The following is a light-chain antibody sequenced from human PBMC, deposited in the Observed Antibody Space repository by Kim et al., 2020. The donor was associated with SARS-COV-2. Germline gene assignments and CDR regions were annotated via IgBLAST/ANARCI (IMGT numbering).Light chain of an antibody. J-gene: IGKJ1*01. CDR3: LQHHNYPWT. Sequence: DIQMTQSPSSLSASVGDRVTITCRASQGISDDLGWYQQKPGNAPKRLIYAASRLQSGVPSRFSGSGFGTEFTLTISSLQPEDFAAYYCLQHHNYPWTFGQGTKVDIK. CDR2: AAS. CDR1: QGISDD. V-gene: IGKV1-17*01.